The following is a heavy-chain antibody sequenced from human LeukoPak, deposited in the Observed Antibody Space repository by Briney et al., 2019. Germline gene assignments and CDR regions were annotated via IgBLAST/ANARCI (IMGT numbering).Heavy chain of an antibody. CDR3: ARVEYSSSSFDY. J-gene: IGHJ4*02. Sequence: GGSLRLSCAASGFTFSSYAMHWVRQAPGKGLEWVAAISYDGSNKYYADSVKGRFTISRDNSKNTLYLQMNSLRAEDTAVYYCARVEYSSSSFDYWGQGTLVTVSS. V-gene: IGHV3-30-3*01. CDR2: ISYDGSNK. CDR1: GFTFSSYA. D-gene: IGHD6-6*01.